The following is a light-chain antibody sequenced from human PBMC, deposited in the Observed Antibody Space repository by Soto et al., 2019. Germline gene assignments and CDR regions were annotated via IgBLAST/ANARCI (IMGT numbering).Light chain of an antibody. CDR2: AAS. Sequence: DIQMTQSPSSLSASVGDRVTITCRASQSISSYLNWYQQKPGKAPKLLIYAASSLQSGVPSRFSGSGSGTEFTVTISSLQPEDCATYYWQQSYSTRFTFGPGTKVDIK. V-gene: IGKV1-39*01. CDR1: QSISSY. J-gene: IGKJ3*01. CDR3: QQSYSTRFT.